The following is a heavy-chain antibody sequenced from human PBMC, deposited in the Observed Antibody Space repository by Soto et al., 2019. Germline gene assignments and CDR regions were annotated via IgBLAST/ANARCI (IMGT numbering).Heavy chain of an antibody. V-gene: IGHV4-31*03. J-gene: IGHJ4*02. CDR2: IYYSGST. CDR1: GGSISSGGYY. Sequence: SETLSLTCTVSGGSISSGGYYWSWIRQHPGKGLEWIGYIYYSGSTYYKPSLKSRVTISVDTSKNQFSLKLSSVTAADTAVYYCARHDSSSPFDYWGQGTLVTVSS. D-gene: IGHD3-22*01. CDR3: ARHDSSSPFDY.